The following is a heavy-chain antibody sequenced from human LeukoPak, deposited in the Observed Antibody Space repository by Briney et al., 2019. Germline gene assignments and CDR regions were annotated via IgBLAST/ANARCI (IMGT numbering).Heavy chain of an antibody. J-gene: IGHJ4*02. V-gene: IGHV3-23*01. CDR3: AKNYDSSGYSGEYYFDY. D-gene: IGHD3-22*01. Sequence: GGSLRLSCAASGYTFSSYAMSWVRQAPGKGLEWVSAISGSGGSTYYADSVKGRFTISRDNSKNTLYLQMNSLRAEDTAVYYCAKNYDSSGYSGEYYFDYWGQGTLVTVSS. CDR1: GYTFSSYA. CDR2: ISGSGGST.